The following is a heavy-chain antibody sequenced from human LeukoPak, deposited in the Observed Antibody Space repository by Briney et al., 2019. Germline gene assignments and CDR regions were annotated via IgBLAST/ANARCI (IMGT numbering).Heavy chain of an antibody. CDR3: ARDYGSGVEYFDY. D-gene: IGHD3-10*01. CDR2: IWYDGINK. Sequence: GGSLRLSGAASGFTFSSYDMHWVRQAPGKGLEWVAVIWYDGINKYYADSVKGRFSISRDNSKNTLYLQMNSLRAEDTAVYYCARDYGSGVEYFDYWGQGTLVTVSS. V-gene: IGHV3-33*01. CDR1: GFTFSSYD. J-gene: IGHJ4*02.